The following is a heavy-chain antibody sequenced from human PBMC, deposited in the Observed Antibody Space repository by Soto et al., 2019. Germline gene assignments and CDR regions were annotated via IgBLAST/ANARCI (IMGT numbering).Heavy chain of an antibody. CDR3: ARPVTTVTTHEFDD. CDR2: ISSSSSYI. J-gene: IGHJ4*02. CDR1: GFTFSSYS. Sequence: GGSLRHSCAASGFTFSSYSMNWVRQAPGKGLEWVSSISSSSSYIYYADSVKGRFTISRDNAKNSLYLQMNSLRAEDTAVYYWARPVTTVTTHEFDDWGQGTLVTVAS. D-gene: IGHD4-4*01. V-gene: IGHV3-21*01.